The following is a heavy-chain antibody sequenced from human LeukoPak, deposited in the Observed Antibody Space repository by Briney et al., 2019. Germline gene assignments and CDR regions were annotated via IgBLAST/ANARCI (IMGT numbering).Heavy chain of an antibody. J-gene: IGHJ4*02. CDR2: INPANGYA. Sequence: GASVKVTCKASGYTFTSYAIHWVRQAPGQTLAWLGWINPANGYAKYSQELQGRVTITRDTSASAAYLELSSLRSEDTAVYYCAIRDGYRDYWGQGTLVTVSS. D-gene: IGHD5-24*01. CDR1: GYTFTSYA. V-gene: IGHV1-3*03. CDR3: AIRDGYRDY.